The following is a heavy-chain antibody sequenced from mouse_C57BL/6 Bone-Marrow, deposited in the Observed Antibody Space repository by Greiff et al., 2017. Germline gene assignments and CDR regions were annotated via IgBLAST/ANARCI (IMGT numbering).Heavy chain of an antibody. CDR2: IYPRDGST. D-gene: IGHD2-5*01. V-gene: IGHV1-85*01. J-gene: IGHJ3*01. CDR3: AREASNYPFAY. CDR1: GYTFTSYD. Sequence: VQRVESGPELVKPGASVKLSCKASGYTFTSYDINWVKQRPGQGLEWIGWIYPRDGSTKYNEKFKGKATLTVDTSSSTAYMELHSLTSEDSAVYFCAREASNYPFAYWGQGTLVTVSA.